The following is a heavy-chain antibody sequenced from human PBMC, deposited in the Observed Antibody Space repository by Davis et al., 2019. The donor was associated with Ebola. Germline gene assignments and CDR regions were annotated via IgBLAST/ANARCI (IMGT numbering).Heavy chain of an antibody. CDR1: GFTFSGYE. D-gene: IGHD6-19*01. CDR2: IGGSGGSNTI. V-gene: IGHV3-48*03. J-gene: IGHJ4*02. Sequence: GESLKISCAVSGFTFSGYEMNWVRQAPGKGLEWVSYIGGSGGSNTIYYADSVKGRFTISRDDAKNSLYLQMDSLRADDTGVYYCARGAEGYSSGWYSDYWGQGSLVTVSS. CDR3: ARGAEGYSSGWYSDY.